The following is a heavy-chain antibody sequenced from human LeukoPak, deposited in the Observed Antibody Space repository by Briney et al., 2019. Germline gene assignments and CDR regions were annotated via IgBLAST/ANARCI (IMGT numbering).Heavy chain of an antibody. CDR1: GFTFGSYA. V-gene: IGHV3-23*01. CDR2: ISGSGGST. D-gene: IGHD2-21*02. J-gene: IGHJ4*02. Sequence: GGSLRLSCAASGFTFGSYAMSWVRQAPGKGLEWDSTISGSGGSTYYADSVMGRFTISRDNSKNTLYLQMNSLRAEDTAVYYCARGYIVVVTATSPGYWGQGTLVTVSS. CDR3: ARGYIVVVTATSPGY.